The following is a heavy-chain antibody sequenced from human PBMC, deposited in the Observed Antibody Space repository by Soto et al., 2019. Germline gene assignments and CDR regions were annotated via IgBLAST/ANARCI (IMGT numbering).Heavy chain of an antibody. CDR2: IYHSGST. V-gene: IGHV4-30-2*01. J-gene: IGHJ6*02. CDR3: ARESNDYGMAV. CDR1: GGSISSGGYS. Sequence: SETLSLTCAVSGGSISSGGYSWSWIRQPPGKGLEWIGYIYHSGSTYYNPSLKSRVTISVDRSKNQFSLKLSSVTAADTAVYYCARESNDYGMAVWGQGTTVTVSS.